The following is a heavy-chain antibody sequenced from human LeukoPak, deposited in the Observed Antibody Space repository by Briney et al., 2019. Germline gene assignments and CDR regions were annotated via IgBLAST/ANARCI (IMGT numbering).Heavy chain of an antibody. J-gene: IGHJ4*02. V-gene: IGHV4-30-2*01. Sequence: PSETLSLTCAVSGGSISSGGYSWSWIRQPPGKGLEWIGYIYHSGSTYYNPSLKSRVTISVDRSKNQFSLKLSSVTAADTAVYYCARVQLLEGYYFDYWGQGTLVTVSS. D-gene: IGHD1-26*01. CDR3: ARVQLLEGYYFDY. CDR1: GGSISSGGYS. CDR2: IYHSGST.